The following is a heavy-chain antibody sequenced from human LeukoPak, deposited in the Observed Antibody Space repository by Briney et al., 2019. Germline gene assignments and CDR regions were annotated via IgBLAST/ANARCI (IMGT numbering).Heavy chain of an antibody. Sequence: GGSLRLSCAASGFTFSSYGMSWVRQAPGKGLEWVSAISGSGGSTYYADSVKGRFTISRDNSKNTLYLQMNSLRAEDTAVYYCAKDSKWLRELPYYFDYWGQGTLVTVSS. V-gene: IGHV3-23*01. J-gene: IGHJ4*02. CDR1: GFTFSSYG. D-gene: IGHD5-12*01. CDR2: ISGSGGST. CDR3: AKDSKWLRELPYYFDY.